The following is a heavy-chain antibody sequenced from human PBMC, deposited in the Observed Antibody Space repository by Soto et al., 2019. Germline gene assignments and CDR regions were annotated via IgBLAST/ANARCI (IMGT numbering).Heavy chain of an antibody. CDR2: IYHSGST. J-gene: IGHJ5*02. CDR3: AISVFP. Sequence: SETLSLTCAFSGGSISSGGYSWSWIRQPPGKGLEWIGYIYHSGSTYYNPSLKSRVTISVDTSKNQFSLKLTSVTAADTAVYYCAISVFPWGQGTLVTVSS. V-gene: IGHV4-30-2*01. CDR1: GGSISSGGYS.